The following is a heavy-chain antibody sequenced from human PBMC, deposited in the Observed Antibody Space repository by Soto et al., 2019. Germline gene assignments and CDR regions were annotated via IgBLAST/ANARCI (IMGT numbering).Heavy chain of an antibody. CDR3: ARVRARCIAAAGRGDCSYNWFDP. J-gene: IGHJ5*02. CDR2: IYYSGST. V-gene: IGHV4-31*03. Sequence: PSETLSLTCTVSGGSISSGGYYWSWIRQHPGKGLEWIGYIYYSGSTYYNPSLKSRVTISVDTSKNQFSLKLSSVTAADTAVYYCARVRARCIAAAGRGDCSYNWFDPWGQGTLVTV. CDR1: GGSISSGGYY. D-gene: IGHD6-13*01.